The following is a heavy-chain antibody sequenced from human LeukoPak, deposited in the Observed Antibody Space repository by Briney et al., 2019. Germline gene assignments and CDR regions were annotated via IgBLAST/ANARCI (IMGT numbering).Heavy chain of an antibody. D-gene: IGHD2-21*02. CDR1: GYTLTELS. J-gene: IGHJ3*02. CDR3: AIDALGLVMVTAKAFDI. V-gene: IGHV1-24*01. CDR2: FDAEDGET. Sequence: ASVKVSCKVSGYTLTELSIYWVRQAPGKGLEWMGGFDAEDGETIYAQKFQGRVTMTEDTSTDTAYMELSNLRSEDTAVYYCAIDALGLVMVTAKAFDIWGQGTMVTVSS.